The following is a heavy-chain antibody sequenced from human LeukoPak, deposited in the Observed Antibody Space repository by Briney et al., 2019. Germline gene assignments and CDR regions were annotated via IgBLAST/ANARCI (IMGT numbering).Heavy chain of an antibody. D-gene: IGHD3-16*01. CDR1: GYSFTDYY. CDR3: ARADRLHGGPYLIGP. J-gene: IGHJ5*02. CDR2: INPNSGGT. Sequence: ASVKVSCKTSGYSFTDYYTHWVRQAPGQGLEWMGWINPNSGGTSSAQKFQGRVTMTRDTSITTVYMEVNWLTSDDTAMYYCARADRLHGGPYLIGPWGQGTLVTVSS. V-gene: IGHV1-2*02.